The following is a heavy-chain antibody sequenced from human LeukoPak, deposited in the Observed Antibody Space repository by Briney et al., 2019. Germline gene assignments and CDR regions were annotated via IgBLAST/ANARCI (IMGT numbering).Heavy chain of an antibody. Sequence: PSETLSLTCTVSGGSTGSSLYHWAWIRQPPGKGLEWIGSIYYSGSTYYNPSLKSRVTISVDTSKNQFSLNLTSVTAADTAVYYCARTVAGTDWLDPWGRGTLVTVSS. CDR3: ARTVAGTDWLDP. V-gene: IGHV4-39*01. CDR1: GGSTGSSLYH. CDR2: IYYSGST. D-gene: IGHD6-19*01. J-gene: IGHJ5*02.